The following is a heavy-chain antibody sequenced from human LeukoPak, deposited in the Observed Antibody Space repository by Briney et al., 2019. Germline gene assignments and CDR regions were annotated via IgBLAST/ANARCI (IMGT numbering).Heavy chain of an antibody. J-gene: IGHJ4*02. CDR3: AKEGRSLQTY. CDR1: GFMFSSNW. CDR2: IKEDGTET. V-gene: IGHV3-7*03. D-gene: IGHD5-24*01. Sequence: GGSLRLSCAVSGFMFSSNWMSWVRLAPGKGLEWVANIKEDGTETYYVDSVKGRFTISRDNAKNSLYLQMNSLRVEDTAVYYCAKEGRSLQTYWGQGTLVTVSS.